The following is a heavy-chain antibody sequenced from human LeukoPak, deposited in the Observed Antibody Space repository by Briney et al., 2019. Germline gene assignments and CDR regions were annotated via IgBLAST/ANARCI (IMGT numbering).Heavy chain of an antibody. CDR2: INHSGYT. CDR3: TRMTTGHDY. CDR1: GVSFNDYY. J-gene: IGHJ4*02. Sequence: PSETLSLTCAVSGVSFNDYYWSWVRQTPGKGLEWIGEINHSGYTNDSPSLKSRVTLPIDTSRKQFSLNLRSVTVADTGIYYCTRMTTGHDYWGQGTLVTVSS. V-gene: IGHV4-34*01. D-gene: IGHD4-17*01.